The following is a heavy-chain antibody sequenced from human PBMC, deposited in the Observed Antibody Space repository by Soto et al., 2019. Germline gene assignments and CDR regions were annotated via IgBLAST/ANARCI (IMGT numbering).Heavy chain of an antibody. CDR2: IYYSGST. J-gene: IGHJ5*02. Sequence: ASETLSLTCTVSGGSISSGDYYWSWIRQPPGKGLEWIGYIYYSGSTYYNPSLKSRVTISVDTSKNQFSLKLSSVTAADTAVYYCAMGYYDSSGYQTTSRFDPWGQGTLVTVSS. CDR3: AMGYYDSSGYQTTSRFDP. D-gene: IGHD3-22*01. CDR1: GGSISSGDYY. V-gene: IGHV4-30-4*01.